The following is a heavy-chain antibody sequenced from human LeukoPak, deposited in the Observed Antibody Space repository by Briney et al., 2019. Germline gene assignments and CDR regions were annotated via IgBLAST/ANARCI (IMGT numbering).Heavy chain of an antibody. CDR3: ARGFYYGSGRPHWFDP. J-gene: IGHJ5*02. V-gene: IGHV4-38-2*02. CDR1: GYSISSGYY. Sequence: TSETLSLTCTVSGYSISSGYYWGWIRQPPGKGLEWIGSIYHSGSTYYNPSLKSRVTISVDTSKNQFSLKLSSVTAADTAVYYCARGFYYGSGRPHWFDPWGQGTLVTVSS. D-gene: IGHD3-10*01. CDR2: IYHSGST.